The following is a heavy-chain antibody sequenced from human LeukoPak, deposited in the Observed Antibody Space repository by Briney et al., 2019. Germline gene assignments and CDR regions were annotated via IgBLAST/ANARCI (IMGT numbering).Heavy chain of an antibody. CDR1: GFTFSSYA. CDR2: ISGSGDNT. J-gene: IGHJ4*02. Sequence: GGSLRLSCAAYGFTFSSYAMSWVRQAPGKGLEWVSGISGSGDNTYYADSVKGRFTISRDNSKNTLYVQVNSLGTEDTAAYYCAKGSYYDSSGSFYFDYWGQGTLVTVSS. CDR3: AKGSYYDSSGSFYFDY. D-gene: IGHD3-22*01. V-gene: IGHV3-23*01.